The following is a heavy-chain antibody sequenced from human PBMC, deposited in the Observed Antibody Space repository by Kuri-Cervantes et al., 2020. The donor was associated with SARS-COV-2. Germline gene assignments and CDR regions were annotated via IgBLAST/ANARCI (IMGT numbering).Heavy chain of an antibody. V-gene: IGHV4-59*08. CDR1: GGSISSDY. CDR2: INYSGSS. Sequence: SETLSLTCTVSGGSISSDYWSWIQQPPGKGLEWIGFINYSGSSNYNPSLKSRVSISVDTSKNQFSLKLSSVTAADTAVYYCARRVPPWYDFWSGYYGMDVWGQGTTVTVSS. J-gene: IGHJ6*02. D-gene: IGHD3-3*01. CDR3: ARRVPPWYDFWSGYYGMDV.